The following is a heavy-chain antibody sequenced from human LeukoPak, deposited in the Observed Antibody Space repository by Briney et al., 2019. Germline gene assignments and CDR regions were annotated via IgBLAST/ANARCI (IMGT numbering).Heavy chain of an antibody. J-gene: IGHJ4*02. V-gene: IGHV1-46*01. CDR1: GYTFTSYY. Sequence: ASVKVSCKASGYTFTSYYMHWVRQAPGQGLEWMGIINPSGGSTSYAQKFQGRVTMTRDTSTSTVYMELSSLRSEDTAVYYCARDRFREFRWLHLDYWGQGTLVTVSS. D-gene: IGHD5-24*01. CDR2: INPSGGST. CDR3: ARDRFREFRWLHLDY.